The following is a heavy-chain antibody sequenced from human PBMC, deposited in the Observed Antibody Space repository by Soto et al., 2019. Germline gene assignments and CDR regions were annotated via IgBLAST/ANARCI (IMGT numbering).Heavy chain of an antibody. J-gene: IGHJ4*02. CDR2: ISGSGVEK. CDR1: GFTVTTYA. D-gene: IGHD2-21*02. V-gene: IGHV3-23*01. Sequence: EVQLLESGVGLVQPGGSLRLSCAASGFTVTTYAMSWVRQAQGKGLEWVSAISGSGVEKDYADSSKGRFNISRDTSKNTLYLEMNSLRAEDTAIYHCAKSDCDDDKCYVLEYWGLGTRVTVSS. CDR3: AKSDCDDDKCYVLEY.